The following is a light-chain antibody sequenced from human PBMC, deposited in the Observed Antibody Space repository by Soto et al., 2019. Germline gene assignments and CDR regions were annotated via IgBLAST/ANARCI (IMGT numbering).Light chain of an antibody. CDR3: QHSGRSPPLT. CDR1: QSVSSNS. CDR2: GAS. J-gene: IGKJ4*01. V-gene: IGKV3-20*01. Sequence: EVVLTQSPGTLSLSPGDRATLSCTASQSVSSNSLAWYQQIPGQPPRLLIYGASSRATGVPDRFTGSGSETHFTLTITRLEPEDFAVFYCQHSGRSPPLTFGGGTKLDIK.